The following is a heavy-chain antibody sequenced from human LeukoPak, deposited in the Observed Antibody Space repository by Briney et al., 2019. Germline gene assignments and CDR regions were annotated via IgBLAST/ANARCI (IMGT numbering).Heavy chain of an antibody. CDR1: GFTFSSYS. J-gene: IGHJ3*02. CDR2: ISGSGGST. D-gene: IGHD3-3*01. CDR3: AKDPGITIFGVVDAFDI. Sequence: GGSLRLSCAASGFTFSSYSMNWVRQAPGKGLEWVSAISGSGGSTYYADSVKGRFTISRDNSKNTLYLQLNSLRAEDTAVYYCAKDPGITIFGVVDAFDIWGQGTMVTVSS. V-gene: IGHV3-23*01.